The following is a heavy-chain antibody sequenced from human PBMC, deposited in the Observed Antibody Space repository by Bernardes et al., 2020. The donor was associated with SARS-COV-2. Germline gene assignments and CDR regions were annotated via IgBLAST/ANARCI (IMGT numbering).Heavy chain of an antibody. Sequence: SETLSLTCTVSGGSISSGSYYWSWIRQPAGKGLEWIGRIYTSGSTNYNPSLKSRVTISVDTSKNQFSLKLSSVTAADTAVYYCASTAQYYYDSSGYKDYWGQGTLVTVSS. J-gene: IGHJ4*02. CDR1: GGSISSGSYY. D-gene: IGHD3-22*01. CDR3: ASTAQYYYDSSGYKDY. V-gene: IGHV4-61*02. CDR2: IYTSGST.